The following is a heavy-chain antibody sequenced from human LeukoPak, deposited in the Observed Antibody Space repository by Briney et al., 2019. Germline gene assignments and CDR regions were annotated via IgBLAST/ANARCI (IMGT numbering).Heavy chain of an antibody. Sequence: PSETLSLTCTVSGGSISSYYWSWIRQPPGKGLEWIGYVYYSGSTNYNPSLKSRVTISVDTSKNQFSLNLSSVTAVDTAVYYCARVQDTSGYFYNFDYWGQGTLVTVSS. D-gene: IGHD3-22*01. CDR3: ARVQDTSGYFYNFDY. CDR2: VYYSGST. CDR1: GGSISSYY. J-gene: IGHJ4*02. V-gene: IGHV4-59*01.